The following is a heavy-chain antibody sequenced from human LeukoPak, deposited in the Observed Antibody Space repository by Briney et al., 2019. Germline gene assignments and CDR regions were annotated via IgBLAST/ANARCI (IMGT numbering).Heavy chain of an antibody. Sequence: GRSLRLACAASGFIFSGSVMHWVRQAPGKGLEWVAIMSYDGTNENYGDSVKGRFTISRDNSKNTLYLHMSSLRHDDTAVYYCARRDWVSGAVRAFDIWGQGTMVTVSS. D-gene: IGHD3-3*01. CDR3: ARRDWVSGAVRAFDI. CDR2: MSYDGTNE. CDR1: GFIFSGSV. J-gene: IGHJ3*02. V-gene: IGHV3-30*03.